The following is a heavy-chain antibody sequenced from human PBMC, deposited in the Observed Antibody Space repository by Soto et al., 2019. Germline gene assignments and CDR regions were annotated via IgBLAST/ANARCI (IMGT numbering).Heavy chain of an antibody. J-gene: IGHJ5*02. CDR1: GGSITSTNL. CDR2: IYHTGSA. D-gene: IGHD4-17*01. Sequence: QVQLQESGPGLVKSSGTLSLTCAVSGGSITSTNLWSWVRQPPGQGLEWIGEIYHTGSANYNPSLKSPVIMSVDKSNTQFSLMVSSATAADAAVYYCARGSTTVVTPNWFDPCGEETLVTVSS. CDR3: ARGSTTVVTPNWFDP. V-gene: IGHV4-4*02.